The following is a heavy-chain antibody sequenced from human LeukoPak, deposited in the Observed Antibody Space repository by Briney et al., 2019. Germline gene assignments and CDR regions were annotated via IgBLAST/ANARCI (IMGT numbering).Heavy chain of an antibody. V-gene: IGHV4-38-2*02. Sequence: PESLSLTCAVSGYSISSGYSWGWTRQPPGKGLEWIGSIYHSGSTYYKPSLKSRVTISVDTSKNQFSLKLSSVTAADTAVYYCAREVSDFDYWGQGTLVTVSS. CDR3: AREVSDFDY. CDR1: GYSISSGYS. J-gene: IGHJ4*02. CDR2: IYHSGST.